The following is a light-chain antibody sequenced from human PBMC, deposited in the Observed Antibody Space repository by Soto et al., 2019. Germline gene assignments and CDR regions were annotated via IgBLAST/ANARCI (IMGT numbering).Light chain of an antibody. CDR1: QGITSY. CDR2: AAS. CDR3: QQLYSYPLT. Sequence: IQVTESPSSLSASVGDRVTITCRASQGITSYLAWYQQKPGKAPKLLIYAASALQTGVSSRFSGSGYGTDFALTISNLQPEYFATYFCQQLYSYPLTFGGGTKVDIK. J-gene: IGKJ4*01. V-gene: IGKV1-9*01.